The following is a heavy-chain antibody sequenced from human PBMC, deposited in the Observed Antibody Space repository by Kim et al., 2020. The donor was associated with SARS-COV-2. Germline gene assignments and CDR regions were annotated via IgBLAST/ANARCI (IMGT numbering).Heavy chain of an antibody. CDR3: ARVGGGNWKPDH. D-gene: IGHD1-1*01. CDR1: GYSFTNYG. CDR2: ISPYNGNT. V-gene: IGHV1-18*01. J-gene: IGHJ4*02. Sequence: ASVKVSCKASGYSFTNYGFSWVRQAPGQGLEWMGWISPYNGNTNYAQSLQGRITLTTDTSTTTAYMELTSLTSDDTAVYYCARVGGGNWKPDHWGQGTLVTVSS.